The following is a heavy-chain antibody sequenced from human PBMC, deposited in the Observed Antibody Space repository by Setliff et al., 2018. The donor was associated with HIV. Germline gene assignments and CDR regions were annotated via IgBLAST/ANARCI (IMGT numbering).Heavy chain of an antibody. CDR2: IRYDDSYK. CDR1: GFTFSFYG. J-gene: IGHJ4*02. D-gene: IGHD6-19*01. Sequence: GRSLRLSCAASGFTFSFYGMHWVRQAPGKGLEWVAFIRYDDSYKFYADSVKGRFTISRDNSKNTLYLQMNSLRADDTAVYYCAKNLYRSPWSPLDYWGQGTLVTVSS. CDR3: AKNLYRSPWSPLDY. V-gene: IGHV3-30*02.